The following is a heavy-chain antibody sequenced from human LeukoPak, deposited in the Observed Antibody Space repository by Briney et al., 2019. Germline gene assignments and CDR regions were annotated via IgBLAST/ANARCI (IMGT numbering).Heavy chain of an antibody. CDR2: IYYSGST. CDR1: GGSISSYY. D-gene: IGHD6-13*01. J-gene: IGHJ6*02. Sequence: SETLSLTCTVSGGSISSYYWSWIRQPPGKGLEWVGYIYYSGSTNYNPSLKSRVTISVDTSKNQFSLKLSSVTAADTAVYYCARDRIAAAGTSYYYYGMDVWGQGTTVTVSS. V-gene: IGHV4-59*01. CDR3: ARDRIAAAGTSYYYYGMDV.